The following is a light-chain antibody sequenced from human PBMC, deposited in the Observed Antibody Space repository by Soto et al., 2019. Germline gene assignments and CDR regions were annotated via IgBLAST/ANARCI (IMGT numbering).Light chain of an antibody. CDR3: SSYTSSSTLV. CDR1: SSDVGGYNY. V-gene: IGLV2-14*01. CDR2: DVS. J-gene: IGLJ3*02. Sequence: QSALTQPASVSGSPGQSITLSCTGTSSDVGGYNYVSWYQQHPGKAPRLMDYDVSNRPSGVSNRFSGSKSGNTASLTISGLQAEDEADYYCSSYTSSSTLVFGGGTKVTVL.